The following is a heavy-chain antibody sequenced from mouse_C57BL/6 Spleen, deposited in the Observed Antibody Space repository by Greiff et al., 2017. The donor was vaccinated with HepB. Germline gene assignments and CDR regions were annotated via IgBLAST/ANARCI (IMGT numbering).Heavy chain of an antibody. J-gene: IGHJ2*01. CDR2: IYPRSGNT. Sequence: VQLQQSGAELARPGASVKLSCKASGYTFTSYGISWVKQRTGQGLEWIGEIYPRSGNTYYNEKFKGKATLTADKSSSTAYMELRSLTSEDSAVYFCAPDSSGYDYFDYWGQGTTLTVSS. CDR1: GYTFTSYG. CDR3: APDSSGYDYFDY. D-gene: IGHD3-2*02. V-gene: IGHV1-81*01.